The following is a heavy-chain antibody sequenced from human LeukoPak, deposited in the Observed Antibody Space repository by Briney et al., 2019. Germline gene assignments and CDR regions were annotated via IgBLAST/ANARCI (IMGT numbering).Heavy chain of an antibody. CDR2: INHSGST. CDR3: ARFSRFTGYNWFDP. CDR1: GGSFSGYY. D-gene: IGHD3-3*01. Sequence: PSETLSLACAVYGGSFSGYYWSWIRQPPGKGLEWIGEINHSGSTNYNPSLKSRVTISVDTSKNQFSLKLSSVTAADTAVYYCARFSRFTGYNWFDPWGQGTLVTVSS. J-gene: IGHJ5*02. V-gene: IGHV4-34*01.